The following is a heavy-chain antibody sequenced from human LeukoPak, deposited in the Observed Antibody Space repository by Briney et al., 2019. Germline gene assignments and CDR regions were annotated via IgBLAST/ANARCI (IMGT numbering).Heavy chain of an antibody. CDR3: ARNRVVGAPNFDY. CDR1: GGSISSYY. Sequence: SQTLSLTRTVSGGSISSYYWSWIRQPAGKGLEWIGRIYTSGSTNYNPSLKSRVTISLDTSKNQSSLRLTSVTAADTAVYYCARNRVVGAPNFDYWGQGTLVTVFS. J-gene: IGHJ4*02. D-gene: IGHD1-26*01. CDR2: IYTSGST. V-gene: IGHV4-4*07.